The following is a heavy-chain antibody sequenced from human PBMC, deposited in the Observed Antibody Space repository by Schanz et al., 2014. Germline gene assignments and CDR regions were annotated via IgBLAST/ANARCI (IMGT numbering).Heavy chain of an antibody. CDR3: ARGGGPEDVFDI. CDR1: GGTFSTYP. J-gene: IGHJ3*02. D-gene: IGHD2-15*01. CDR2: IIPIHGIV. Sequence: QVQLVQSGAEVKKPGSSMKVFCKASGGTFSTYPINWLRQAPGQGLEWMGRIIPIHGIVNYAQRFQDRVRITADKSTSTAYMELSSLRSDDTAVYYCARGGGPEDVFDIWGQGTILTVSS. V-gene: IGHV1-69*02.